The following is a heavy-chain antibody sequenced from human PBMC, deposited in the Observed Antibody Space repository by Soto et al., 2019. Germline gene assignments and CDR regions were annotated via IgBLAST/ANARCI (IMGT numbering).Heavy chain of an antibody. CDR1: GFIFSSYP. J-gene: IGHJ4*02. CDR3: GGGYYITY. CDR2: ISYDGSTK. Sequence: QVQLVESGGGVVQPGRSLRLSCAASGFIFSSYPMHWVRQAPGKGLEWVAVISYDGSTKYYADSVKGRFTMSRDNSKNTLYLQMNSLRPEDTAVYYCGGGYYITYWGQGTRVTVSS. V-gene: IGHV3-30-3*01. D-gene: IGHD5-12*01.